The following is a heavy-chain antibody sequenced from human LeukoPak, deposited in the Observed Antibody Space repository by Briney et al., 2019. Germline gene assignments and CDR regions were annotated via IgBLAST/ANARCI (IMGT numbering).Heavy chain of an antibody. Sequence: PSETLSLTCTVSGGSISSSSYYWGWIRQPPGKGLEWIGGIYYSGSTYYNPSLKSRVTISVDTSKNQFSLKLSSVTAADTAMYYCARQYSSGWARYFDYWGQGTLVTVSS. CDR2: IYYSGST. CDR1: GGSISSSSYY. D-gene: IGHD6-19*01. V-gene: IGHV4-39*01. J-gene: IGHJ4*02. CDR3: ARQYSSGWARYFDY.